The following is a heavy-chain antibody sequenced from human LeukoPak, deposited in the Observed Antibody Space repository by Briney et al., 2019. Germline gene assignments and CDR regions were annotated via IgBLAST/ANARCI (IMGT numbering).Heavy chain of an antibody. CDR3: VRNMVRGVVYFDS. D-gene: IGHD3-10*01. J-gene: IGHJ4*02. CDR1: GFTVSINY. Sequence: PGGSLRLSCAASGFTVSINYMTWVRQTPGKGLVWVSRISYDGGGTNYADSVKGRFTISRDNAKNTLYLQMNSLRVEDTAVYYCVRNMVRGVVYFDSWGQGALVTVSS. V-gene: IGHV3-74*01. CDR2: ISYDGGGT.